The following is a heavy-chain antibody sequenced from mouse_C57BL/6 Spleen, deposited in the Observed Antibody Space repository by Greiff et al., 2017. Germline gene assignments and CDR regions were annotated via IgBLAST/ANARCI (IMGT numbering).Heavy chain of an antibody. CDR1: GYAFSSSW. CDR2: IYPGDGDT. Sequence: QVQLKQSGPELVKPGASVKISCKASGYAFSSSWMNWVKQRPGKGLEWIGRIYPGDGDTNYNGKFKGKATLTADKSSSTAYMQLSSLTSEDSAVYFCARSRETAQAPFAYWGQGTLVTVSA. V-gene: IGHV1-82*01. D-gene: IGHD3-2*02. J-gene: IGHJ3*01. CDR3: ARSRETAQAPFAY.